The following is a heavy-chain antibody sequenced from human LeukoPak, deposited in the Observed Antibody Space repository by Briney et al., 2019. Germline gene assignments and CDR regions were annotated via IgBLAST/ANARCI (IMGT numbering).Heavy chain of an antibody. J-gene: IGHJ4*02. CDR2: ISSSGSTI. CDR1: GFTFSDYY. V-gene: IGHV3-11*04. CDR3: ARDRPSSGSYYSY. D-gene: IGHD1-26*01. Sequence: GGSLRLSCAASGFTFSDYYMSWIRQAPGKGLEWVSYISSSGSTIYYADPVKGRFTISRDNAKNSLYLQMNSLRAEDTAVYYCARDRPSSGSYYSYWGQGTLVTVSS.